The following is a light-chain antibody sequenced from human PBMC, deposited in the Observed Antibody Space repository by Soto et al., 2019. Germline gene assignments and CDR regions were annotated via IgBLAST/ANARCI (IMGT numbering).Light chain of an antibody. J-gene: IGKJ4*01. V-gene: IGKV3-15*01. CDR2: GAS. CDR3: QQYSSYPLP. CDR1: ESVSNN. Sequence: RKKSAVTLSLSQGERATLSCRASESVSNNLAWYQQKAGQAPRLLIYGASTRATGIPARFSGSGSGTEFTLTISSLQSEDFAVYYSQQYSSYPLPFCGGIKV.